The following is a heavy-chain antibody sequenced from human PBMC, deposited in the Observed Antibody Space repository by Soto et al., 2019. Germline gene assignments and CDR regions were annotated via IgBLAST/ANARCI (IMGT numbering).Heavy chain of an antibody. CDR3: ARSVGGYSSVTKRELDY. CDR2: LYYSGST. V-gene: IGHV4-31*03. CDR1: GGSISSGGYY. J-gene: IGHJ4*02. D-gene: IGHD5-18*01. Sequence: QVQLQESGPGLVKPSQTLSLTCTVSGGSISSGGYYWNWIRQLPGKGLERIGYLYYSGSTYYSPSLKSRVTITVVTSKTLFSPNVSSVSAAVTAVYFWARSVGGYSSVTKRELDYWGQGTLATVTS.